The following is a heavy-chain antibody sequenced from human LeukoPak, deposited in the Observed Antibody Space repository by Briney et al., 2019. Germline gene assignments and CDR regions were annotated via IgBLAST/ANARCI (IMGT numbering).Heavy chain of an antibody. CDR2: ISAFNGNT. J-gene: IGHJ4*02. CDR3: ARVNNYDILSSFDY. Sequence: ASVKVFCKASGYTFTSYGLRCLRQAPGQWLELVGWISAFNGNTDYAQKLQGRVTPTTETSTSKAYMEVRSLRSDDTAVYYCARVNNYDILSSFDYWGQGTLVTVSS. V-gene: IGHV1-18*01. CDR1: GYTFTSYG. D-gene: IGHD3-9*01.